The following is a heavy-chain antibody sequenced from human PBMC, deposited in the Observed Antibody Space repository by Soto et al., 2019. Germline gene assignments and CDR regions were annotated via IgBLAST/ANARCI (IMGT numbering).Heavy chain of an antibody. J-gene: IGHJ4*02. CDR1: GYTFTTYA. Sequence: QVQLVQSGAEVKKPGASVKVSCKASGYTFTTYAMHWVRQAPGQRLEWMGWINAGNANTKYSQKFQGRVTITRDTSASTAYMELSSLRSEDTAVYYCARDRGITAAEAYFDYWGQGTLVTVSS. D-gene: IGHD6-13*01. CDR2: INAGNANT. CDR3: ARDRGITAAEAYFDY. V-gene: IGHV1-3*01.